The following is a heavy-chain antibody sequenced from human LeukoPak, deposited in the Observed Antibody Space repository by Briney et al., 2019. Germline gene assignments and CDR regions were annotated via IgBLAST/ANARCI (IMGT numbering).Heavy chain of an antibody. CDR1: GGSISRYY. J-gene: IGHJ6*03. D-gene: IGHD3-10*01. Sequence: PSETLSLTCTVSGGSISRYYWSWIRQPLGKGLEWIGYISYTGSTNYNPSLKSRVTMSVDTSKNQFSLNLRSATAADTAVYYCARDRDYYYYMDVWGKGTTVTVSS. CDR3: ARDRDYYYYMDV. CDR2: ISYTGST. V-gene: IGHV4-59*01.